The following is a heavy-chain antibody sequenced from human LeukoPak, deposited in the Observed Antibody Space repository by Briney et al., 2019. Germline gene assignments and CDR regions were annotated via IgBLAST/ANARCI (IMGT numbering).Heavy chain of an antibody. V-gene: IGHV3-48*02. J-gene: IGHJ6*02. CDR1: GFTFSSYS. Sequence: GGSLRLSCAASGFTFSSYSMNWVRQAPGKGLEWVSYISSDSRTIYYADSVKGRFTISRDNAKNSLYLQMKSLRDEDTAVYYCAKAHYGDYSHFHGMDVWGQGTTVTVSS. CDR3: AKAHYGDYSHFHGMDV. CDR2: ISSDSRTI. D-gene: IGHD4-17*01.